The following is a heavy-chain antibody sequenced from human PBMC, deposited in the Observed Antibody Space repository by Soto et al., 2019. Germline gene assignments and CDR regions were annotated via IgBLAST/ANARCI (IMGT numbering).Heavy chain of an antibody. CDR3: ARVGDIVVVPAAYDYYYYYMDV. CDR2: MNPNSGNT. Sequence: GASVKVSCKASGYTFTSYAMHWVRQATGQGLEWMGWMNPNSGNTGYAQKFQGRVTMTRNTSISTAYMELSSLRSEDTAVYYCARVGDIVVVPAAYDYYYYYMDVWGKGTTVTVSS. D-gene: IGHD2-2*01. V-gene: IGHV1-8*02. CDR1: GYTFTSYA. J-gene: IGHJ6*03.